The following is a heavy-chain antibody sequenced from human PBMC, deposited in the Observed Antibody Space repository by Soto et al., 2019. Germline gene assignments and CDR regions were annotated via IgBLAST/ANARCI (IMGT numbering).Heavy chain of an antibody. J-gene: IGHJ4*02. V-gene: IGHV1-69*02. CDR3: ASGVSMATLPSGY. CDR2: IIPILGIA. Sequence: QVQLVQSGAEVKKPGSSVKVSCKASGGTFSSYTISWVRQAPGQGLEWMGRIIPILGIANYAQKFQGRVTITADKSTSTAYMELSSLRSEDTAVYYCASGVSMATLPSGYWGQGTLVTVSS. CDR1: GGTFSSYT. D-gene: IGHD5-12*01.